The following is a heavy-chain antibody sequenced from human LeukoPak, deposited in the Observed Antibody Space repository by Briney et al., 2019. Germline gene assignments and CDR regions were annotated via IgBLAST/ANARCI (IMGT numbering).Heavy chain of an antibody. CDR1: GFTFSSYS. J-gene: IGHJ4*02. V-gene: IGHV3-48*01. CDR3: ARDGVTMVRGVILY. CDR2: ISSSSTI. D-gene: IGHD3-10*01. Sequence: GGSLRLSCAASGFTFSSYSMNWVRQAPGKGLEWVSYISSSSTIYYADSVKGRFTISRDNAMNSLYLQMNSLRAEDTAVYYCARDGVTMVRGVILYWGQGTLVTVSS.